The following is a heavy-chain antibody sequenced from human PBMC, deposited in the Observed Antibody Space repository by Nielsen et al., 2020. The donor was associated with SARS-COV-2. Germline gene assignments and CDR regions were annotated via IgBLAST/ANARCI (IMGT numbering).Heavy chain of an antibody. J-gene: IGHJ4*02. D-gene: IGHD3-10*01. CDR2: ISYSGST. V-gene: IGHV4-30-4*08. Sequence: WVRQPPGKGLEYIGYISYSGSTYYDPSLKSRVTISGDTSKNQFSLRLSSVTAADTAVYYCARGGSYFDYWGQGTLITVSS. CDR3: ARGGSYFDY.